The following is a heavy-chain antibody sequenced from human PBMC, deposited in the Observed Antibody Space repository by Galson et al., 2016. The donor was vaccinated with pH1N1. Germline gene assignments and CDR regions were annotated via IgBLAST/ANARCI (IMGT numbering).Heavy chain of an antibody. V-gene: IGHV4-30-4*01. CDR3: AREGCGGSCYYYYYYYGMDV. J-gene: IGHJ6*02. CDR1: GDSVNSGDYY. Sequence: LSLTCSASGDSVNSGDYYWSWIRQSPGRGLERIGCISGSGRTYYNPSLKSRLTISLDASKSQFSLRLASVTAPDTATYYCAREGCGGSCYYYYYYYGMDVWGQGATVVVPS. D-gene: IGHD2-15*01. CDR2: ISGSGRT.